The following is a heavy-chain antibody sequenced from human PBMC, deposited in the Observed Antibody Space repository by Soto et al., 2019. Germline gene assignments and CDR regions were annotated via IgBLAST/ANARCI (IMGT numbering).Heavy chain of an antibody. V-gene: IGHV4-39*01. D-gene: IGHD3-16*02. CDR1: GGSISSSSYY. CDR2: IYYSGST. Sequence: SETLSLTCTVSGGSISSSSYYWGWIRQPPGKGLEWIGSIYYSGSTYYNPSLKSRVTISVDTSKNQFSLKLSSVTAAVTAVYYCATRRYLYYYYYGMDVWGQGTTVTVSS. J-gene: IGHJ6*02. CDR3: ATRRYLYYYYYGMDV.